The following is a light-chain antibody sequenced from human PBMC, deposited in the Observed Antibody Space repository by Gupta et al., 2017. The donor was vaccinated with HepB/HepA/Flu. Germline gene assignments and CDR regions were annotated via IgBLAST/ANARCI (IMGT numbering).Light chain of an antibody. V-gene: IGKV4-1*01. CDR1: QSVLYSSNNKNY. CDR2: WAS. CDR3: QQYDSTPFT. Sequence: DIVMTQSPDSLAVSLGERATINCKSSQSVLYSSNNKNYLAWYQQKPGQPPKLLIYWASTRESGVADRFSGSGSGTDFTLTISSLQAEDVAVYYCQQYDSTPFTFGHGTKVDIK. J-gene: IGKJ3*01.